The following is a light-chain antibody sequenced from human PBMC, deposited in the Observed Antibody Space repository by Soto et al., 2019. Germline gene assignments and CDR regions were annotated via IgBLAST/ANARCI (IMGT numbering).Light chain of an antibody. CDR2: LEGSGSY. J-gene: IGLJ2*01. CDR1: SGHSSYI. Sequence: QPVLTQSSSASASLGSSVKLTCTLSSGHSSYIIAWHQQQPGKAPRYLMKLEGSGSYNKGSRVPYRFSGSSSRTDRYLTISNFHFQDEARSYCETLDSNTRVFGGGAQLTVL. CDR3: ETLDSNTRV. V-gene: IGLV4-60*02.